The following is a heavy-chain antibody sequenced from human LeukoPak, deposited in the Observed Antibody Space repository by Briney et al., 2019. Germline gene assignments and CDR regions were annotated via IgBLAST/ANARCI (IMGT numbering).Heavy chain of an antibody. CDR3: ARLGWQWLVYAFDI. D-gene: IGHD6-19*01. CDR2: MYYGGST. CDR1: GGSFSGYY. J-gene: IGHJ3*02. Sequence: SETLSLTCAVYGGSFSGYYWSWIRQPPGKGLEWIGSMYYGGSTYYNPSLESRVTISIDTSKNQFSLKLSSVTAADTAVYYCARLGWQWLVYAFDIWGQGTMVTVSS. V-gene: IGHV4-34*01.